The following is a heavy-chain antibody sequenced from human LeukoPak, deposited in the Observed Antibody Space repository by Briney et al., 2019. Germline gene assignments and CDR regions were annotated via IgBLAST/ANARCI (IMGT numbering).Heavy chain of an antibody. CDR3: ARVDSSGYYYVGFDY. CDR2: IYSGGST. D-gene: IGHD3-22*01. CDR1: GFTVSSNY. V-gene: IGHV3-53*01. J-gene: IGHJ4*02. Sequence: GGSLRLSCVASGFTVSSNYMSWVRQAPGKGLEWVSVIYSGGSTYYADSVKGRFTISRDNSKNTLYLQMNSLRAEDTAVYYCARVDSSGYYYVGFDYWGQGTLVTVSS.